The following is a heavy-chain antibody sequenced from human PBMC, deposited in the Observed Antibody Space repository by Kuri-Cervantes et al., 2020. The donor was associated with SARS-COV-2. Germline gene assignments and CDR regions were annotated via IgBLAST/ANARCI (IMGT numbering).Heavy chain of an antibody. Sequence: PETLSLTCAVYGGSFSGYYWSWIRQPPGKGLEWIGEINHSGSTNYNPSLKSRVTISVDTSKNQFSLKLSSVTAADTAVYYCARVYSQSYFDNWGQGTLVTVSS. CDR1: GGSFSGYY. V-gene: IGHV4-34*01. CDR2: INHSGST. CDR3: ARVYSQSYFDN. D-gene: IGHD1-26*01. J-gene: IGHJ4*02.